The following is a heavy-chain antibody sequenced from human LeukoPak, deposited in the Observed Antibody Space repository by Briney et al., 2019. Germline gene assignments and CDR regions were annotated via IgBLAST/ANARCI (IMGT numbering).Heavy chain of an antibody. CDR2: INPSSGDT. CDR1: GYTFTGYY. CDR3: ARAHSGSPFDY. V-gene: IGHV1-2*02. J-gene: IGHJ4*02. D-gene: IGHD3-22*01. Sequence: ASVKVSCTASGYTFTGYYIHWVRQAPGQGLEWMGWINPSSGDTNYAQKFQDRVTVTRDTSINTAYMELGRLRSDDTAVYYCARAHSGSPFDYWGQGTLVTVSS.